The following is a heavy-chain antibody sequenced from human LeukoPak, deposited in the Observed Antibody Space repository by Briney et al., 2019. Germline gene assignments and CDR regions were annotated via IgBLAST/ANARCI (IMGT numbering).Heavy chain of an antibody. CDR3: ASVTPAGLAYDY. CDR2: INPNSGGT. CDR1: GYTFTVYY. Sequence: GASVNVSCKASGYTFTVYYKHWVRHAPGQGLEWMGRINPNSGGTNYAQECQGRVTMTRDTSISTAYMELSRLRSDDTAVYYCASVTPAGLAYDYWGQGTLVTVSS. D-gene: IGHD2-21*01. V-gene: IGHV1-2*06. J-gene: IGHJ4*02.